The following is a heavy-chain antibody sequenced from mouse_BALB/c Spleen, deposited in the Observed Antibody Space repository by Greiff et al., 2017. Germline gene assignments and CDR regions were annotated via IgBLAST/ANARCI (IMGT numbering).Heavy chain of an antibody. CDR3: ARGSLHRLRNCAMDY. J-gene: IGHJ4*01. Sequence: VQLQQSGAELARPGASVKLSCKASGYTFTAYYINWVKQRTGQGLDWIGEIYPGSGNTYYNEKFKGKATLTTDTSSSTAYMQLSSLTSEDSAVYSCARGSLHRLRNCAMDYWGQGTSVTVAS. V-gene: IGHV1-76*01. D-gene: IGHD1-2*01. CDR1: GYTFTAYY. CDR2: IYPGSGNT.